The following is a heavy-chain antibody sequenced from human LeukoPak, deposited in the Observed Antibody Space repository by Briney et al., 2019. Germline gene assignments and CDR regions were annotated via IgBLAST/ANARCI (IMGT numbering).Heavy chain of an antibody. CDR2: INHSGST. V-gene: IGHV4-39*07. CDR1: GGSISSGSYY. J-gene: IGHJ4*02. CDR3: ARGPREGFYYDSSGYYPDFDY. D-gene: IGHD3-22*01. Sequence: PSQTLSLTCTVSGGSISSGSYYWSWIRQPPGKGLEWIGEINHSGSTNYNPSLKSRVTISVDTSKNQFSLKLSSVTAADTAVYYCARGPREGFYYDSSGYYPDFDYWGQGTLVTVSS.